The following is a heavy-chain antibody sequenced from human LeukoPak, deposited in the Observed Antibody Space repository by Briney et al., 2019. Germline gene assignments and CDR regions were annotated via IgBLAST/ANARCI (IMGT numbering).Heavy chain of an antibody. D-gene: IGHD2-21*01. J-gene: IGHJ3*01. CDR2: ISSSSSTI. CDR3: ARGDSSSILINDAFDF. V-gene: IGHV3-48*03. CDR1: GFTFSSYE. Sequence: GRSLRLSCAASGFTFSSYEMNWIRQAPGKGLEWVAYISSSSSTIYYVDSVKGRFTISGDNAKNSLSLQPSSLRGEDTALYYCARGDSSSILINDAFDFWGQGTMVTVSS.